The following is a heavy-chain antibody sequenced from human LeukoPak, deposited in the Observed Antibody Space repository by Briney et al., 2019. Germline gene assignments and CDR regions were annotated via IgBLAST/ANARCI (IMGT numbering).Heavy chain of an antibody. CDR2: ISIIGGRT. V-gene: IGHV3-23*01. CDR3: ATDRGWRTSGYYLYYFEY. D-gene: IGHD3-3*01. J-gene: IGHJ4*02. CDR1: GFTFSSSA. Sequence: GGSLRLSCAASGFTFSSSAMSWVRQAPGKGLEWVSAISIIGGRTYYTDSVKDRFTISRDNSKNTLYLQMSSLRAEDTAVYYCATDRGWRTSGYYLYYFEYWGQGTLVTYSS.